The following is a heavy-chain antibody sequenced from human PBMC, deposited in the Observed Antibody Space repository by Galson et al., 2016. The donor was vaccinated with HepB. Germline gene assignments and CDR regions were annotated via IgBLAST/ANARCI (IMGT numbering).Heavy chain of an antibody. Sequence: SLRLSCAASGFNFNNYGMHWVRQAPGKGLEWVAIIPTDGNNKHYGDSVKGRFTISRDNSKNTLYLQMSSLRTEDTAVYYCAKDGHYDILTGYSYYFDYWGQGTLVTVSS. CDR2: IPTDGNNK. D-gene: IGHD3-9*01. CDR3: AKDGHYDILTGYSYYFDY. V-gene: IGHV3-30*18. J-gene: IGHJ4*02. CDR1: GFNFNNYG.